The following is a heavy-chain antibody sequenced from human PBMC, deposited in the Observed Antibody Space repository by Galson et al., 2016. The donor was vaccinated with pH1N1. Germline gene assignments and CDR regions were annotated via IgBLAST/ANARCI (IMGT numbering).Heavy chain of an antibody. CDR3: PRLDYGDYSGYLEY. Sequence: PALVKPPQTLTLTCTFSGLSLSTSGMCVSWIRQPPGKALEWLALIDWDDDKYYSTSLKTRLTISKDTSKNQVVLTMTNMDPVDTATYDWPRLDYGDYSGYLEYWGQGTLVTVSS. V-gene: IGHV2-70*01. D-gene: IGHD4-17*01. CDR2: IDWDDDK. CDR1: GLSLSTSGMC. J-gene: IGHJ4*02.